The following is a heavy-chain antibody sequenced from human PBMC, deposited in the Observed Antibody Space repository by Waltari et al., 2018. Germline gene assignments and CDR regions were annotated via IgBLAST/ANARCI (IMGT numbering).Heavy chain of an antibody. Sequence: EVQLVESGGGLVQPGGSLRLSCAASGFTFSSYAMHWVRQAPGKGLEYVSAISSNGGRTYYANSVKGRFTISRDNSKNTLYLQMGSLRAEDMAVYYCARDTFSGSDYWGQGTLVTVSS. J-gene: IGHJ4*02. V-gene: IGHV3-64*01. CDR2: ISSNGGRT. D-gene: IGHD1-26*01. CDR1: GFTFSSYA. CDR3: ARDTFSGSDY.